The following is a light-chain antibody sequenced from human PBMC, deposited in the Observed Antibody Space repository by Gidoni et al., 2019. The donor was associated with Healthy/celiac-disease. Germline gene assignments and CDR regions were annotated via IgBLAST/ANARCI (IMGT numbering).Light chain of an antibody. CDR2: KAS. CDR3: QNYGSLWT. CDR1: QSISDW. V-gene: IGKV1-5*03. Sequence: DIQMTQSPSTLSASVGDRVTITCRASQSISDWLAWYQQKPGEAPNLLIYKASRLESGVPSRFSGSGSGTEFTLTISSLQPNDLATYYCQNYGSLWTFGQGTKVEIK. J-gene: IGKJ1*01.